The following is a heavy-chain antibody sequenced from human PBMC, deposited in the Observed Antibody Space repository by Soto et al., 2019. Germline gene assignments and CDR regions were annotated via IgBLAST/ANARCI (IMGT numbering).Heavy chain of an antibody. CDR2: IYYSGST. D-gene: IGHD3-22*01. CDR1: GASISSYY. CDR3: ARVARNDDSSGYDDHYYYYGMDV. Sequence: QVQLQESGPGLVKPSETLSLTCTVSGASISSYYWSWIRQPPGKGLEWIGYIYYSGSTNYNPSLMSRVNISVDTSKNQFSLKLSSVTAADTAVYYCARVARNDDSSGYDDHYYYYGMDVWGQGTTVTVSS. V-gene: IGHV4-59*01. J-gene: IGHJ6*02.